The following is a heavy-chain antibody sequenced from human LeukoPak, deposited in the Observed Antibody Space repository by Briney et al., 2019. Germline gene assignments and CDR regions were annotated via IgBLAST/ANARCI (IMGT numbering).Heavy chain of an antibody. V-gene: IGHV1-2*02. D-gene: IGHD1-1*01. CDR1: GYTFTGYY. CDR2: INPNSGGT. Sequence: ASVKVSCKASGYTFTGYYMHWVRPAPGQGLEWKGWINPNSGGTNYAQKFQGRVTMTRDTSISTAYMELSRLRSDDTAVYYCASPHSDLEAFDIWGQGTMVTVSS. J-gene: IGHJ3*02. CDR3: ASPHSDLEAFDI.